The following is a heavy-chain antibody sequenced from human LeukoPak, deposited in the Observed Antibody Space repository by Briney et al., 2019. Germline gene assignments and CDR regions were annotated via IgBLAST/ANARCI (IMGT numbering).Heavy chain of an antibody. Sequence: PSETLSLTCTVSGDSFSYFYWSWIRQPPGKGLEWIGYIYNSGSTSYNPSLRNRVTISLDTSKNQFSLKLSSVTAADTAIYYCARGVVAAAGRTFDFWGQGTLVTVSS. J-gene: IGHJ4*02. CDR1: GDSFSYFY. CDR2: IYNSGST. V-gene: IGHV4-59*01. D-gene: IGHD6-13*01. CDR3: ARGVVAAAGRTFDF.